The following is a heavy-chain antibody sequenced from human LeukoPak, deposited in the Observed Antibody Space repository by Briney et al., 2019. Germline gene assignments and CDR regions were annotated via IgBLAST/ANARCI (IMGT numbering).Heavy chain of an antibody. D-gene: IGHD5-12*01. V-gene: IGHV3-66*01. CDR3: ARVVSGYDWEVFDY. CDR2: IYSGGST. Sequence: GGSLRLSCAASGFTVSSNYMSWVRQAPGKELEWVSVIYSGGSTYYADSVKGRFTISRDNSKNTLYLQMNSLRAEDTAVYYCARVVSGYDWEVFDYWGQGTLVTVSS. CDR1: GFTVSSNY. J-gene: IGHJ4*02.